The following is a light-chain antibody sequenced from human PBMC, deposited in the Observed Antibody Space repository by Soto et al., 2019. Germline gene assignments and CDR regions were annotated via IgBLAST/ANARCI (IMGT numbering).Light chain of an antibody. CDR3: QQYGSSGT. CDR2: GAS. Sequence: ILLTQSPGTLSLSPGGRASLSCRASQSVSNNYLAWYQQKPGQAPRLLIYGASNRATGIPDRFSGSGSGTDFTLTISRLEPEDFAVYYCQQYGSSGTFGQGTKVDI. CDR1: QSVSNNY. J-gene: IGKJ1*01. V-gene: IGKV3-20*01.